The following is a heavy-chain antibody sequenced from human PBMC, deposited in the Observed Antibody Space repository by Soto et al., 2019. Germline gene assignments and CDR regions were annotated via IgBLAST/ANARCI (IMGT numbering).Heavy chain of an antibody. CDR2: IYYSGST. D-gene: IGHD4-17*01. V-gene: IGHV4-59*01. CDR3: ARGGTVLHGFDY. CDR1: GGSISTYY. Sequence: QVQLQESGPGLVKPSETLSLTCTVSGGSISTYYWSWIRQPPGMGLEWIGYIYYSGSTNYNPSLKSRXXIXVXXAKTKFALSLTSVTAADTAVYYCARGGTVLHGFDYWGQGTLVTVSS. J-gene: IGHJ4*02.